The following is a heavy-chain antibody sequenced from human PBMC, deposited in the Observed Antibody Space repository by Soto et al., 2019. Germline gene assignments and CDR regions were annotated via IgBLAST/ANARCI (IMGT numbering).Heavy chain of an antibody. CDR3: ARDKGSSWYGFDY. D-gene: IGHD6-13*01. CDR1: GFTVSSNY. Sequence: EVQLVESGGGLVQPGGSLRLSCAASGFTVSSNYMSWVRQAPGKGLEWVSVIYSGGSTYYADSVKGRFTISRHHSKNTLYLQMNSLRAEDTAVYYCARDKGSSWYGFDYWGQGTLVTVSS. J-gene: IGHJ4*02. CDR2: IYSGGST. V-gene: IGHV3-53*04.